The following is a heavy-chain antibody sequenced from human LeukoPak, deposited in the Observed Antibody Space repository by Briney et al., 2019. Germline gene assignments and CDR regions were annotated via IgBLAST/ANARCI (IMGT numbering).Heavy chain of an antibody. CDR3: ARLFGHYDYVWGSYPPAAAKYYFDY. D-gene: IGHD3-16*01. V-gene: IGHV1-69*04. J-gene: IGHJ4*02. Sequence: SVKVSCKASGGTFSSYAISWVRQAPGQGLEWMGRIIPILGIANYAQKFQGRVTITADKSTSTAYMELSSLRSEDTAVYCRARLFGHYDYVWGSYPPAAAKYYFDYWGQGTLVTVSS. CDR2: IIPILGIA. CDR1: GGTFSSYA.